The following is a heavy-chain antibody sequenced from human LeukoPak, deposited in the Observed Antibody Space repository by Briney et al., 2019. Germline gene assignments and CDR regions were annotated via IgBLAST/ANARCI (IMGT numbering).Heavy chain of an antibody. Sequence: PSETLSLTCNVSGGSFSSYYWSWIRQPPGKGLEWIGYIYYSGGAKYNPSHKSRVTTSVDTSKNQSSLKLSSVTAADTAVYYCARRAPYSYEWSTLDYWGQGTLVTVSS. J-gene: IGHJ4*02. CDR3: ARRAPYSYEWSTLDY. CDR1: GGSFSSYY. CDR2: IYYSGGA. V-gene: IGHV4-59*08. D-gene: IGHD5-18*01.